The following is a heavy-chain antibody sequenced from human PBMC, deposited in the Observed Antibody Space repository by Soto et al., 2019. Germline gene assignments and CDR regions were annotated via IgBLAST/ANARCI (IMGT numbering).Heavy chain of an antibody. CDR1: GYTISSGYY. CDR3: ARVGPWVPYYYDSSPYTFENWFDP. CDR2: SYHGGST. D-gene: IGHD3-22*01. V-gene: IGHV4-38-2*01. Sequence: SETLSLTCAVSGYTISSGYYWGWRRQPPGKGLEWIGSSYHGGSTYYNPSLNSRVTLSIDMTNNNVSLILNTVTAADTAVYYCARVGPWVPYYYDSSPYTFENWFDPWGQGTLVTVSS. J-gene: IGHJ5*02.